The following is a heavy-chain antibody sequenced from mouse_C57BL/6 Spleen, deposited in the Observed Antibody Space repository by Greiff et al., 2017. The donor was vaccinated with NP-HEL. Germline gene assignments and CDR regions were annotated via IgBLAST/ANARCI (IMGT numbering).Heavy chain of an antibody. J-gene: IGHJ4*01. D-gene: IGHD1-1*01. CDR3: TRETTVEAMDY. V-gene: IGHV5-9-1*02. Sequence: EVQLQESGEGLVKPGGSLKLSCAASGFTFSSYAMSWVRQTPEKRLEWVAYISSGGDYIYYADTVKGRFTISRDNARNTLYLQMSSLKSEDTAMYYCTRETTVEAMDYWGQGTSVTVSS. CDR1: GFTFSSYA. CDR2: ISSGGDYI.